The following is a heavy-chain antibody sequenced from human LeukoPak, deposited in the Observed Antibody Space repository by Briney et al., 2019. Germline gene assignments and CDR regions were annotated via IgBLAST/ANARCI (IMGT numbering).Heavy chain of an antibody. CDR3: EKDYQWLGPYYQYMDV. CDR2: ISGSGGST. J-gene: IGHJ6*03. CDR1: GFTFSSYA. D-gene: IGHD6-19*01. V-gene: IGHV3-23*01. Sequence: GGSLRLSCAASGFTFSSYAMSWVRQAPGKGLEWVSAISGSGGSTYYADSVKGRFTISRDNSKNTLYLQMNSLRAEDTAVYYCEKDYQWLGPYYQYMDVWGKGTTVTVSS.